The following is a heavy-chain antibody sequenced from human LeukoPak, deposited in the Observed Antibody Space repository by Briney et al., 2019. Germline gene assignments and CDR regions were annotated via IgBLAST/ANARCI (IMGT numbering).Heavy chain of an antibody. CDR3: VKRLFDSSAYRGAFDI. CDR2: ISWNSATV. D-gene: IGHD3-10*01. J-gene: IGHJ3*02. V-gene: IGHV3-9*01. CDR1: GFTFNDYG. Sequence: GGSLRLSCAASGFTFNDYGMHWVRQAPGKGLEWVSGISWNSATVVYGDSVKGRFTISRDNAKNSLHLQMNSLRGEDTALYYCVKRLFDSSAYRGAFDIWGQGTMVTVSS.